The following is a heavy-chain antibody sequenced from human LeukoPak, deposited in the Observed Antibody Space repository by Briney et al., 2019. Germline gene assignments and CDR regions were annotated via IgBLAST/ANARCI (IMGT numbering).Heavy chain of an antibody. D-gene: IGHD1-7*01. Sequence: PSETLSLTCTVSGGSISSNSYYWGYIRQPPGKGLEWIGSIYYSGSTYFNPSLKSRVTISVDTSKNQFSLKLTSVTAADTAVYCCARLGWNYANYWGQGTLVTVSS. CDR2: IYYSGST. J-gene: IGHJ4*02. CDR3: ARLGWNYANY. V-gene: IGHV4-39*01. CDR1: GGSISSNSYY.